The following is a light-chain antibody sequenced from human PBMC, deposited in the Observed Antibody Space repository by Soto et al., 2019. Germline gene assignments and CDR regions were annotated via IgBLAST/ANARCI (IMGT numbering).Light chain of an antibody. J-gene: IGKJ1*01. CDR3: QQYTGPPTT. CDR2: GAS. V-gene: IGKV3-20*01. Sequence: EIILTQSPDTLSLSPGERATLSCRASQTVSSNYLAWCQQRPGHAPRLLIYGASTRAAGIPDRFSGSGSGTDFTLTITRLEPEDSAVYFCQQYTGPPTTFGQGTKVDI. CDR1: QTVSSNY.